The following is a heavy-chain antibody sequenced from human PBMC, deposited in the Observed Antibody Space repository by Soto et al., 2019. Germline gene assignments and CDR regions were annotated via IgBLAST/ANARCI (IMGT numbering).Heavy chain of an antibody. CDR1: GVSISSGRYY. CDR3: ARDGPYDTTGYEYFQH. Sequence: QVQLQESGPGLVKPSQTLSLTCTVSGVSISSGRYYWSWIRQHPGKCLEWIAYIDYTGSTYYNPSLKSRLLISIDTSKNQFSLKMSYVTAADTAVYYCARDGPYDTTGYEYFQHWGQGTLVTVSS. D-gene: IGHD3-22*01. J-gene: IGHJ1*01. V-gene: IGHV4-31*03. CDR2: IDYTGST.